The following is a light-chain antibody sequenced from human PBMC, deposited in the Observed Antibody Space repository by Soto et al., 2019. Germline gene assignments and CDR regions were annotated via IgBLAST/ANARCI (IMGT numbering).Light chain of an antibody. Sequence: QSVLTQPPSASGTPGQRVTISCSGSSSNIGRSTVNWYLQFPGTAPKLLLFNNRRPSGVPDRFSGSKSGTSASLAISGLQSEDEADYYCVAWDDSLKSWVFGGGTKLTVL. CDR2: NN. J-gene: IGLJ3*02. V-gene: IGLV1-44*01. CDR3: VAWDDSLKSWV. CDR1: SSNIGRST.